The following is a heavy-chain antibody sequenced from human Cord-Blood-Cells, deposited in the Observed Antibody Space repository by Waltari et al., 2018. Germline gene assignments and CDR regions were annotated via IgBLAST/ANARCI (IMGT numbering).Heavy chain of an antibody. V-gene: IGHV1-69*01. CDR1: GGTFSSYA. CDR3: ARPRRGYSSSSGRAFDI. D-gene: IGHD6-6*01. J-gene: IGHJ3*02. Sequence: QVKLVQSGAEVKKTGSSVKVSCMASGGTFSSYAISWVRQSPGPGLEWMGGIIPIFGTANYAQKFQGRVTITADESTSTAYMELSSLRSEDTAVYYCARPRRGYSSSSGRAFDIWGQGTMVTVSS. CDR2: IIPIFGTA.